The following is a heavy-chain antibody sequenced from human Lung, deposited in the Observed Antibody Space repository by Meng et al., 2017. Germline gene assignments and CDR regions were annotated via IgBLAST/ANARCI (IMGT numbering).Heavy chain of an antibody. J-gene: IGHJ4*02. D-gene: IGHD6-19*01. Sequence: QVHLQQSGPGLVKPSQTLPLTCAISGDSVSSTSAAWNWIRQSPSRGLEWLGRTNYRSKWYNGYAVSVRIRITINPDTSKNQFSLQLNSVTPEDTAVYYCARSQQWLDSWGQGTLVTVSS. CDR2: TNYRSKWYN. CDR1: GDSVSSTSAA. V-gene: IGHV6-1*01. CDR3: ARSQQWLDS.